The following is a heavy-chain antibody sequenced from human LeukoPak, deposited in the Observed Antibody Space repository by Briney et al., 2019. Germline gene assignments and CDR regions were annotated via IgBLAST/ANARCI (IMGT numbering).Heavy chain of an antibody. Sequence: PGGSLRLSCEASGFTFSNDWRHWVRQAPGKGLVWVSRINGDGSATRYADSVKGRFTISRDNARNTLYLQMNGLRAEDTAVYYCARDTSSNWYYNWFDPWGQGTLVIVSS. CDR1: GFTFSNDW. V-gene: IGHV3-74*01. D-gene: IGHD6-13*01. J-gene: IGHJ5*02. CDR3: ARDTSSNWYYNWFDP. CDR2: INGDGSAT.